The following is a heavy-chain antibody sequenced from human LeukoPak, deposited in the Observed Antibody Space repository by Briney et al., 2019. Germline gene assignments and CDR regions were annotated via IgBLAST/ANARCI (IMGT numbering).Heavy chain of an antibody. D-gene: IGHD5-18*01. Sequence: GASVTVSCKASGGTFSSYAISWVRQAPGQGLEWMGGINPIFGTANYAQKFQGRVTITADESTGTAYMELSSLRSEDTAVYYCARNRGYSYGYFPDYWGQGTLVTVSS. CDR2: INPIFGTA. CDR1: GGTFSSYA. V-gene: IGHV1-69*13. J-gene: IGHJ4*02. CDR3: ARNRGYSYGYFPDY.